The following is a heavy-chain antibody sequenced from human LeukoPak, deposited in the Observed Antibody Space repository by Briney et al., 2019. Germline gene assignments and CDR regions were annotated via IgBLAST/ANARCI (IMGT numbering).Heavy chain of an antibody. D-gene: IGHD6-13*01. J-gene: IGHJ5*02. Sequence: SSETLSLTCTVSGGSISSSSYYWGWIRQPPGKGLEWIGSIYYSGSTYYNPSLKSRVTISVDTSKNQFSLKLSSVTAADTAVYYCARGTSSSWYRWFDHWGQGTLVTVSS. CDR1: GGSISSSSYY. CDR3: ARGTSSSWYRWFDH. CDR2: IYYSGST. V-gene: IGHV4-39*01.